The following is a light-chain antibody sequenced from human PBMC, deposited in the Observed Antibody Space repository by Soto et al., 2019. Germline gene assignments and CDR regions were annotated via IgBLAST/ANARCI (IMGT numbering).Light chain of an antibody. CDR2: GTS. CDR3: QQYYNWPCS. J-gene: IGKJ1*01. Sequence: KLLTQSPGTLSLSPGERVTLFCRASQSLTSSLAWYQQKSGQAPRLIIYGTSRRATGVPVGLSGSGSGTDWTLSISSLQSEDFGVYCCQQYYNWPCSFGRGTKVEMK. CDR1: QSLTSS. V-gene: IGKV3-15*01.